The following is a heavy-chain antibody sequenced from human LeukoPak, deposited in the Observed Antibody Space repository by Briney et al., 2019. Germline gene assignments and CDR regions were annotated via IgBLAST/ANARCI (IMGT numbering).Heavy chain of an antibody. V-gene: IGHV3-9*01. Sequence: GSSLRLPYAASGFNFDDYAMHWVRQAPAKGLEWVSGLSWNSGSIGYADSVKGRFTISRDNAKNSLYLQMNSLRAEDTALYYCAKDVAWFGELSYFDYWGQGTLVTVSS. CDR3: AKDVAWFGELSYFDY. D-gene: IGHD3-10*01. CDR2: LSWNSGSI. J-gene: IGHJ4*02. CDR1: GFNFDDYA.